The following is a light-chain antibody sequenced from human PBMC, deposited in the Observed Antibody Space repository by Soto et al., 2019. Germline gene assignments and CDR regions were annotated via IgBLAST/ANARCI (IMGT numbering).Light chain of an antibody. CDR1: SSDVGGYNY. J-gene: IGLJ1*01. Sequence: QSVLTQPASVSVSPGQSITISCTGTSSDVGGYNYVSWYQQHPGKAPKLMIYDVSSRPSGVSDRFSGSKSGNTASLTISGLQAEDEADYYCSSYTSSSTYVFGTGTQLTVL. V-gene: IGLV2-14*01. CDR3: SSYTSSSTYV. CDR2: DVS.